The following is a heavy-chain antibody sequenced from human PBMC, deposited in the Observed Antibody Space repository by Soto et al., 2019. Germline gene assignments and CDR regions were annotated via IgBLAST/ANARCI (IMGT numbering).Heavy chain of an antibody. J-gene: IGHJ5*02. CDR3: GREGRHSGGMRESWFDP. CDR1: GDSISSRSHY. D-gene: IGHD3-10*01. Sequence: SETLSLTCTVSGDSISSRSHYWNWIGQVPGKGLEFIGYIFYTGATYYNPSLRGRVSMSTDTSKNQFSLNLRPVTAADTAIYYCGREGRHSGGMRESWFDPWGQGTLVTVSS. CDR2: IFYTGAT. V-gene: IGHV4-31*03.